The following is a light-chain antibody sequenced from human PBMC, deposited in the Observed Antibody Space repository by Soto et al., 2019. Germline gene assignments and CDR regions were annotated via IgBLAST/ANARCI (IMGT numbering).Light chain of an antibody. CDR2: DVS. Sequence: QSVLTQPASVSGSPGQSITISCTGTSSDVGGYNYVSWYQQHPGKAPKLMIYDVSNRPSGVSNRFSGSKSGNTASLTISGRQAEDEADYYCSSYTGSSTVVFGGGTKLTVL. V-gene: IGLV2-14*01. J-gene: IGLJ2*01. CDR3: SSYTGSSTVV. CDR1: SSDVGGYNY.